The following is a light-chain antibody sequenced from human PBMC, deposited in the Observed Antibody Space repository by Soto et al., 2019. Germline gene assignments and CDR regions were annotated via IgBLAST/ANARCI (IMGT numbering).Light chain of an antibody. V-gene: IGKV1-39*01. CDR2: AAS. J-gene: IGKJ1*01. CDR3: QQSYSTPQT. CDR1: QSISSY. Sequence: DIQMTQSPSSLSASVGDRVTITCRASQSISSYLNWYQQKPGKAPKLLIYAASILQSGVPSRFSGSGSWTDFTLTISSLQPEDFATYYCQQSYSTPQTFGQGTKVEIK.